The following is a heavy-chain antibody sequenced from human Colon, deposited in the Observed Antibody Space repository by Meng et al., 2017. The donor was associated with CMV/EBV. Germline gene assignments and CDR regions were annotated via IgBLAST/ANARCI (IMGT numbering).Heavy chain of an antibody. J-gene: IGHJ5*02. Sequence: VNLVQSGARMKKPWASLKVSCKASAYTFTGYYMHWVRQAPGQGLEWMGWINPNSGGTNYAQKFQGRVTMTRDTSISTAYMELSRLRSDDTAVYYCARAPYNWNDEGWFDPWGQGTLVTVSS. V-gene: IGHV1-2*02. CDR3: ARAPYNWNDEGWFDP. D-gene: IGHD1-20*01. CDR1: AYTFTGYY. CDR2: INPNSGGT.